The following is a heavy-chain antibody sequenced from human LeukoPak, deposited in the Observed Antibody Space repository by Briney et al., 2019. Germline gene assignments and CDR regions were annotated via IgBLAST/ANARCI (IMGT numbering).Heavy chain of an antibody. D-gene: IGHD5-24*01. CDR1: GFTFSSYS. CDR3: ARDDGYSNFDY. V-gene: IGHV3-21*01. Sequence: GGSLRLSCAASGFTFSSYSMNWVRQSPGKGLEWVSSISSSSSYIYYADSVKGRFTISRDNAKNSLYLQMNSLRAEDTAVYYCARDDGYSNFDYWGQGTLVTVSS. J-gene: IGHJ4*02. CDR2: ISSSSSYI.